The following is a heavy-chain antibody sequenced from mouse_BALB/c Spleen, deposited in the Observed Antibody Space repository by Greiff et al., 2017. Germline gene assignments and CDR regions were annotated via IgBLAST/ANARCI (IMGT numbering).Heavy chain of an antibody. CDR2: INPYNDGT. J-gene: IGHJ4*01. CDR3: ARYYGNFSYAMDY. Sequence: EVQLVESGPELVKPGASVKMSCKASGYTFTSYVMHWVKQKPGQGLEWIGYINPYNDGTKYNEKFKGKATLTSDKSSSTAYMELSSLTSEDSAVYYCARYYGNFSYAMDYWGQGTSVTVSS. D-gene: IGHD2-1*01. V-gene: IGHV1-14*01. CDR1: GYTFTSYV.